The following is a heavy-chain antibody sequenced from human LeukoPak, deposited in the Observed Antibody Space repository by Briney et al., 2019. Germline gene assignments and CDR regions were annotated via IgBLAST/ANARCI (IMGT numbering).Heavy chain of an antibody. CDR1: RFTFSTYS. Sequence: VGSLRLSCAASRFTFSTYSMNWVRQAPGKGLEWVSSISSSSSYIYYADSVKGRFTISRDNAKNSLYLQMNSLRAEDTAVYYCARTQSGSYGFDYWGQGTLVTVSS. V-gene: IGHV3-21*01. D-gene: IGHD1-26*01. CDR2: ISSSSSYI. CDR3: ARTQSGSYGFDY. J-gene: IGHJ4*02.